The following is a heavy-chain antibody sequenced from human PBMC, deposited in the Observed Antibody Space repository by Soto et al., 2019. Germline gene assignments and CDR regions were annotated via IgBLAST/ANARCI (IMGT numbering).Heavy chain of an antibody. V-gene: IGHV3-23*01. CDR3: AKDLWFGELSPEDY. CDR1: GFTFSSYA. Sequence: EVQLLESGGGLVQPGGSLRLSCAASGFTFSSYAKSWVRQAPGKGLEWVSTISGDGGSTYYADSVKGRFTISRDDSKNTGYLQMNSLRAEDTAVYYCAKDLWFGELSPEDYWGQGTLVTVSS. CDR2: ISGDGGST. D-gene: IGHD3-10*01. J-gene: IGHJ4*02.